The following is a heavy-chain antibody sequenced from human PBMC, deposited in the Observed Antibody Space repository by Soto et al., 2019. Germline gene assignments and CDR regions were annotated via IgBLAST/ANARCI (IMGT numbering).Heavy chain of an antibody. J-gene: IGHJ3*02. Sequence: GGSLRLSCAASGFTFSSYAMSWVRQAPGKGLEWVSAISGSGGSTYYADSVKGRFTISRDNSKNTLYLQMNSLRAEDTAVYYCAAGFCSGGSCYGGAFDIRGQGTMVTVSS. CDR2: ISGSGGST. V-gene: IGHV3-23*01. CDR1: GFTFSSYA. CDR3: AAGFCSGGSCYGGAFDI. D-gene: IGHD2-15*01.